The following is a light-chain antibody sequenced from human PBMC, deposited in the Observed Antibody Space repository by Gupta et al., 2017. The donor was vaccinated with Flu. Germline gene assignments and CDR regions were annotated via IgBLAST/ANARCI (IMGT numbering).Light chain of an antibody. V-gene: IGKV3-20*01. CDR3: QQDCSSPIT. Sequence: EIVLTQSPGTLSLSPGERATLSCRASQSVSSSYLAWYQQKPGQAPRLLIYGASSRATGIPDRFSGSGSGTEFTLTISRLEPEDFAVYYCQQDCSSPITFGGGTKVEIK. CDR1: QSVSSSY. J-gene: IGKJ4*01. CDR2: GAS.